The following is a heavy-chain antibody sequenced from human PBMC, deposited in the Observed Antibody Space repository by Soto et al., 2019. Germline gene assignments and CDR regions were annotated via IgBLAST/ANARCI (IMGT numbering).Heavy chain of an antibody. Sequence: GGSLRLSCAASGFPFSSYAMSWVRQAPGKGLEWVSAISGSGGSTYYADSVKGRFTISRDNSKNTLYLQMNSLRAEDTAVYYCAKSPGLSGSYFDYWGQGTLVTVSS. CDR1: GFPFSSYA. V-gene: IGHV3-23*01. D-gene: IGHD3-10*01. CDR3: AKSPGLSGSYFDY. J-gene: IGHJ4*02. CDR2: ISGSGGST.